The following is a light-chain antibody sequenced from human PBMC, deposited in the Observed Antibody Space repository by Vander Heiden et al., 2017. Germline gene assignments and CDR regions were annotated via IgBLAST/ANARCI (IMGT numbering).Light chain of an antibody. J-gene: IGKJ3*01. Sequence: DIVLTQSPATLSLSPGERPTHSCCASQSISSYLAWYQQRPGQAPRLLIYDASNRATGIPARFSGSGSGTDFTLTIDSLEPEDFVVYYCQQRCSWPRTFGHGTKVDIK. V-gene: IGKV3-11*01. CDR3: QQRCSWPRT. CDR1: QSISSY. CDR2: DAS.